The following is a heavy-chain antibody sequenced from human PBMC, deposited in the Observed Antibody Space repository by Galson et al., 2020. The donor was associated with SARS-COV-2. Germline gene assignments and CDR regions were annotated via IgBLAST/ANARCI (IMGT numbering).Heavy chain of an antibody. V-gene: IGHV3-43*01. CDR3: AKDITPLSYYYGMDV. Sequence: QAGGSLRLSCAASGFTFDDYTMHWVRQAPGKGLEWVSLISWDGGSTYYADSVKGRFTISRDNSKNSLYLQMNSLRTEDTALYYCAKDITPLSYYYGMDVWGQGTTVTVS. CDR2: ISWDGGST. J-gene: IGHJ6*02. D-gene: IGHD3-9*01. CDR1: GFTFDDYT.